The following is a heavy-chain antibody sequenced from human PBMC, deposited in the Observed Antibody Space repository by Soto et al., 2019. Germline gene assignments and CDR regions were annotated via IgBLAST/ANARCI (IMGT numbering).Heavy chain of an antibody. D-gene: IGHD2-8*02. V-gene: IGHV4-34*01. Sequence: QVQLQQWGAGLLKPSETLSPTCAVYGGSFSGYYWTWIRQPPGTGLEWIGEITHSGSTNYNPSLKNRVTISVDTSKNPFPLQLTSVTAADTAVYYCARDKITGLFDYWGQGTLVTVSS. CDR2: ITHSGST. CDR1: GGSFSGYY. CDR3: ARDKITGLFDY. J-gene: IGHJ4*02.